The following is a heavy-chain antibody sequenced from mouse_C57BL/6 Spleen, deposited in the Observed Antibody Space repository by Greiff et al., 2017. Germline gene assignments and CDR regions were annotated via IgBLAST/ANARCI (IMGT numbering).Heavy chain of an antibody. D-gene: IGHD2-4*01. CDR3: ARNRGYDYGYAMDY. J-gene: IGHJ4*01. CDR1: GFSLTSYG. Sequence: VKLVESGPGLVQPSQSLSITCTVSGFSLTSYGVHWVRQSPGKGLEWLGVIWSGGSTDYNAAFISRLSISKDNSKSQVFFKMNSLQADDTAIYYCARNRGYDYGYAMDYWGQGTSVTVSS. CDR2: IWSGGST. V-gene: IGHV2-2*01.